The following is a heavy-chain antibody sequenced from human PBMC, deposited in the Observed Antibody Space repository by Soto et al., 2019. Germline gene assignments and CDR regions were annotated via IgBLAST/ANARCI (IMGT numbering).Heavy chain of an antibody. V-gene: IGHV3-7*04. Sequence: EVHLVESGGGLVQTGGSLRLSCAIFESTVSRDWMNWVRQAPGKGLEWVAHINQDGSEKYYVDSVKGRFTISRDNAKKSLYLQMTMLRPADTAIYYCSGGVGDAFWGQGTLVTVSS. CDR1: ESTVSRDW. D-gene: IGHD1-26*01. CDR3: SGGVGDAF. J-gene: IGHJ4*02. CDR2: INQDGSEK.